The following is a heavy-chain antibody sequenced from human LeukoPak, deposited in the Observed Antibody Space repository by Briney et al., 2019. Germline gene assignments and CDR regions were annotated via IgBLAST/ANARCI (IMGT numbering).Heavy chain of an antibody. CDR1: GFSLSTHH. V-gene: IGHV4-59*11. CDR3: ARGYDCSAYSPFNY. J-gene: IGHJ4*02. CDR2: ISDSGST. D-gene: IGHD3-22*01. Sequence: SETLSLTCVVSGFSLSTHHWSWIRQSPGRGLEWIGYISDSGSTNYNPSLKSRVTISVDTSKNQFSLMLSSVTAADTAEYYCARGYDCSAYSPFNYWGQGTLVTVSS.